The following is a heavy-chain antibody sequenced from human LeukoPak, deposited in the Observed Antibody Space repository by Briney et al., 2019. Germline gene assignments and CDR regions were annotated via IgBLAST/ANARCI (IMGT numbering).Heavy chain of an antibody. CDR2: INPNSGGT. Sequence: ASVKVSCKASGYTFAGYYMHWVRQAPGQGLEWMGWINPNSGGTNYAQKFQGRVTMTRDTSISTAYMELSRLRSDDTAVYYCARKICRRGSSCPFDYWGQGTLVTVSS. CDR1: GYTFAGYY. J-gene: IGHJ4*02. V-gene: IGHV1-2*02. CDR3: ARKICRRGSSCPFDY. D-gene: IGHD1-26*01.